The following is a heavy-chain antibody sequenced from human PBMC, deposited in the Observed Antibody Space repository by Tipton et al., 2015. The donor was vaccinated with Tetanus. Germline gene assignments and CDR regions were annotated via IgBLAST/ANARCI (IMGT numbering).Heavy chain of an antibody. J-gene: IGHJ3*02. CDR2: VYYSGST. Sequence: TLSLTCSVSGGSISTYYWSWIRQPPGKGLEWIGSVYYSGSTNYSPSFQSRVTISVDTSKNQFFLILSSVTAADTAVYYCARLSSSSNDAHAFDIWGQGTMVTVSS. V-gene: IGHV4-59*01. CDR1: GGSISTYY. D-gene: IGHD2-2*01. CDR3: ARLSSSSNDAHAFDI.